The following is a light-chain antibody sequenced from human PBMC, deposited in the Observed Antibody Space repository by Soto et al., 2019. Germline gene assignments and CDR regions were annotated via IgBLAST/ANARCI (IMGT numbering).Light chain of an antibody. J-gene: IGLJ1*01. V-gene: IGLV1-40*01. CDR3: QSYDSSLSDV. CDR2: GNS. Sequence: QSVLTQPPSVSGAPGQRVTISCTGSSSNIGAGYDVHWYQQLPGTAPKLLIYGNSNRPSGVPDRFPGSKSGTSASLAITGLQAEDEADYYCQSYDSSLSDVFGTGTKVTAL. CDR1: SSNIGAGYD.